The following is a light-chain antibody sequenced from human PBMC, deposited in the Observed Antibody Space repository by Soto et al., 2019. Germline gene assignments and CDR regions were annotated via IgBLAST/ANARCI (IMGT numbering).Light chain of an antibody. CDR3: GGWDDSLSGPV. CDR1: SSNIGSND. Sequence: QSVLTQPPSASGTPGQRVNISCSGSSSNIGSNDVYWYRQFPGTAPKLLIQRTNQRPSGVPARFSGSKSGTSASLAISGLRSEDEADYYCGGWDDSLSGPVFGGGTQLTVL. CDR2: RTN. J-gene: IGLJ2*01. V-gene: IGLV1-47*01.